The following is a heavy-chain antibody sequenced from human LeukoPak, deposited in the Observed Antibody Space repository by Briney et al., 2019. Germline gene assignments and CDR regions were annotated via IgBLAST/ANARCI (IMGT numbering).Heavy chain of an antibody. J-gene: IGHJ3*02. D-gene: IGHD6-19*01. CDR1: GFTFSTYW. CDR2: IKQDGSEK. CDR3: ARGTSYSSGWYGAFDI. V-gene: IGHV3-7*01. Sequence: GGSLRLSCAASGFTFSTYWMSWVRQAPGKGLEWVANIKQDGSEKYYVDSVKGRFTISRDSAKNSLYLQMNSLRAEDTAVYYCARGTSYSSGWYGAFDIWGQGTMVTVSS.